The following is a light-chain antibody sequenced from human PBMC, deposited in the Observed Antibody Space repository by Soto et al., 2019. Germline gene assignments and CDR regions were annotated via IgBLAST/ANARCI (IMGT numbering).Light chain of an antibody. J-gene: IGKJ2*01. Sequence: EIVLTQSPGTLSLSPGERATLSCRASQSVASNYLAWYQQKPGQTPRLLIYGASSRATDIPDRFSGSGSGTDSALSISSLEPEDVAVYYCQQYGISPPSTFGQGTKLEIK. V-gene: IGKV3-20*01. CDR3: QQYGISPPST. CDR2: GAS. CDR1: QSVASNY.